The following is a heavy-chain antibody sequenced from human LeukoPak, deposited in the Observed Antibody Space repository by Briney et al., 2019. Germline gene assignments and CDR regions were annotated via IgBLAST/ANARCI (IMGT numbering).Heavy chain of an antibody. V-gene: IGHV1-46*01. CDR2: INPSGGST. Sequence: ASVKVSCKASGYTFTSYYMHWVRQAPGQGLEWMGIINPSGGSTSYAQKFQGRVTMTRDTSTSTVYMELSSLRSGDTAVYYCARTIAGKGWFDPWGQGTLVTVSS. CDR1: GYTFTSYY. D-gene: IGHD1-14*01. J-gene: IGHJ5*02. CDR3: ARTIAGKGWFDP.